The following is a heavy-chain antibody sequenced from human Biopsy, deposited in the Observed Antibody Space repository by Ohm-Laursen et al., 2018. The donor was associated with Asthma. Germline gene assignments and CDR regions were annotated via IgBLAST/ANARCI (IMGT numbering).Heavy chain of an antibody. CDR1: GLTLRNYG. Sequence: SSLRLSCAASGLTLRNYGMHWVRQAPGKGLEWVALISFDGSTKYFADSVKGRFTISRDNSKNTLYLQMNSLRAEDTAVYYCARAISSSWWAVEYWGQGTLVTVSS. CDR2: ISFDGSTK. CDR3: ARAISSSWWAVEY. D-gene: IGHD6-6*01. J-gene: IGHJ4*02. V-gene: IGHV3-30*03.